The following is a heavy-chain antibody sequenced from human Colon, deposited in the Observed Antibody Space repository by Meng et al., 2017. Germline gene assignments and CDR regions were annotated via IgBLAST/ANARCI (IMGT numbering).Heavy chain of an antibody. CDR2: INPRTGYT. CDR3: ARESADGGSFDL. CDR1: GYTLY. V-gene: IGHV1-2*06. D-gene: IGHD2-15*01. J-gene: IGHJ4*02. Sequence: QVQLVQSGAEEKKPGASVTLSCQASGYTLYILWVRLRPGEGREWLGRINPRTGYTKSAQSFQGRVTMTRDTSTTTFSMDLRSLTADDSAIYFCARESADGGSFDLWGQGTLVTVSS.